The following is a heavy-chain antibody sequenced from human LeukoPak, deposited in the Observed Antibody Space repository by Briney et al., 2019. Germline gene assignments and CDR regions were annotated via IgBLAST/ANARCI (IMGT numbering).Heavy chain of an antibody. Sequence: PSETLSLTCTVSGDSISSSSSYWGWIRQPPGKGLEWIGSIYYSGSTYYNPSLKSRVTISVDTSKNQFSLKLSSVTAADTAVYYCARDVVGRDGYNYRGGIDYWGQGTLVTVSS. CDR3: ARDVVGRDGYNYRGGIDY. J-gene: IGHJ4*02. V-gene: IGHV4-39*07. D-gene: IGHD5-24*01. CDR2: IYYSGST. CDR1: GDSISSSSSY.